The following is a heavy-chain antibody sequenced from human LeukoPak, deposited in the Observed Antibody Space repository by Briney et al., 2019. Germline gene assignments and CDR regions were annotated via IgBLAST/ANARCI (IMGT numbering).Heavy chain of an antibody. CDR2: LRFDGSNR. CDR1: GFTFSSYD. D-gene: IGHD7-27*01. CDR3: ASGLTGDAFDI. Sequence: PGGSLRLSCAASGFTFSSYDMHWVRQAPGKGLEWVAYLRFDGSNRYFAESVKGRFTISRDNSKNTLYLQMNSLRAEDTAVYYCASGLTGDAFDIWGQGTMVTVSS. J-gene: IGHJ3*02. V-gene: IGHV3-30*02.